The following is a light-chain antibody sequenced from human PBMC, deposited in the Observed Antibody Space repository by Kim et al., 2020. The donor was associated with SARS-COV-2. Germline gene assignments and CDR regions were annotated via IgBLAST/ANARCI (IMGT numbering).Light chain of an antibody. CDR3: QQTYSASRT. Sequence: DIQMTQSPSSLSASVGDRVTITCRASQDSSRYLNWYQQKPGKAPKLLIYTASSLQSGVPSRFTGSGSETDFTLTINSLQPEDFATYYCQQTYSASRTFGQGTKVDIK. V-gene: IGKV1-39*01. CDR1: QDSSRY. CDR2: TAS. J-gene: IGKJ1*01.